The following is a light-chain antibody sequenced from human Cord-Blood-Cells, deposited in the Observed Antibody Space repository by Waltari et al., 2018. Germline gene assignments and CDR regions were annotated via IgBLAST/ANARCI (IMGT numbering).Light chain of an antibody. CDR2: YAS. J-gene: IGKJ1*01. Sequence: EIVLTQSTDFPSVTPMEAVTITCRSSQRIGSSLHWYQQKPDQSPKLLIKYASQSFSGVPSRFSGSGSGTDFTLTINSLEAEDAATYYCQQSSSLPQTFGQGTKVEIK. CDR3: QQSSSLPQT. CDR1: QRIGSS. V-gene: IGKV6-21*01.